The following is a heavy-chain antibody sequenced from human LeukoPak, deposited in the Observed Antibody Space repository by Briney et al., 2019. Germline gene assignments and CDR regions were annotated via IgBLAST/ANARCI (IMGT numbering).Heavy chain of an antibody. CDR2: ISSTSVYI. Sequence: GGSLRLSCAASGLTFSTHSMNWFRQAPGKGLEWVSSISSTSVYIYYADSVKGRFTISRDNAKNSLYLQMNSLRDEDTAVYYCAKDKSGSYYFDYWGQGALVTVSS. V-gene: IGHV3-21*01. CDR3: AKDKSGSYYFDY. CDR1: GLTFSTHS. J-gene: IGHJ4*02. D-gene: IGHD1-26*01.